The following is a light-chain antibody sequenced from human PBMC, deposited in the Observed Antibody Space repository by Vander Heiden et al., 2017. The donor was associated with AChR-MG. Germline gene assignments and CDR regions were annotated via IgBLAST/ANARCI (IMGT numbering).Light chain of an antibody. CDR3: AAWDDSRGAVI. CDR1: SYNIRSNY. CDR2: RNN. J-gene: IGLJ2*01. V-gene: IGLV1-47*01. Sequence: SVHTPLPSPSETPAQTVNNSCSESSYNIRSNYVYWYQQRPGTAPKLLNYRNNQQPAGVPDRFSGSKSGTSPSLANSRLQSEDEADYYCAAWDDSRGAVIFGGGTRLTVL.